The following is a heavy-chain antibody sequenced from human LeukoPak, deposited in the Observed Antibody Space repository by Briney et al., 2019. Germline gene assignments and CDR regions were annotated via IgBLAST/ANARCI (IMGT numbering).Heavy chain of an antibody. Sequence: AASVKVSCKASGGTFSSYAISWVRQAPGQGLEWMGGIIPIFGTANYAQKFQGRVTITTDESTSTAYMELSSLRSEDTAVYYCARDLDQTVTTSRPDYWGQGTLVTVSS. CDR3: ARDLDQTVTTSRPDY. V-gene: IGHV1-69*05. CDR2: IIPIFGTA. D-gene: IGHD4-17*01. J-gene: IGHJ4*02. CDR1: GGTFSSYA.